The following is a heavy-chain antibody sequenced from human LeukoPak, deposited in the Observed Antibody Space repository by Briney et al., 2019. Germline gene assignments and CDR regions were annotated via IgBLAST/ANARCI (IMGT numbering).Heavy chain of an antibody. J-gene: IGHJ4*02. CDR1: GFTFSSYE. CDR2: ISSSGSTI. D-gene: IGHD4-17*01. V-gene: IGHV3-48*03. CDR3: ARSGDYGDHFDY. Sequence: PGGSLRPSCAASGFTFSSYEMNWVRQAPGKGLEWVSYISSSGSTIYYADSVKGRFTISRDNAKNSLYLQMNSLRAEDTAVYYCARSGDYGDHFDYWGQGTLVTVSS.